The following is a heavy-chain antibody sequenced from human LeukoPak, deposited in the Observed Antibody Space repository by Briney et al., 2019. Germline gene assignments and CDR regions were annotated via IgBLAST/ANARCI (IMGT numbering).Heavy chain of an antibody. CDR2: ISAYNGNT. V-gene: IGHV1-18*04. J-gene: IGHJ3*02. D-gene: IGHD4-11*01. Sequence: GASVKVSCKASGYTFTTYGISWVRQAPGQGLEWMGWISAYNGNTNYAQKLQGRVTMTADTSTSTAYMELRSLRSDDTVVYYCARDGMTTVTTRAFDIWGQGTMVTVSS. CDR3: ARDGMTTVTTRAFDI. CDR1: GYTFTTYG.